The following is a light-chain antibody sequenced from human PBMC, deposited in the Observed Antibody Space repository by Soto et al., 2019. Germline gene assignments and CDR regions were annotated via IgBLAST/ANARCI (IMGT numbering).Light chain of an antibody. J-gene: IGLJ1*01. CDR3: AAWDDILNGYV. CDR2: SNY. V-gene: IGLV1-44*01. Sequence: QSVLTQPPSASGTPGQRVTISCSGSSSNIESNTVTWYQQLPGTAPKLVIYSNYDRPSGVPDRFSGSTSGTSASLVIRGLHSEDEADYYCAAWDDILNGYVFGGGTKVTAL. CDR1: SSNIESNT.